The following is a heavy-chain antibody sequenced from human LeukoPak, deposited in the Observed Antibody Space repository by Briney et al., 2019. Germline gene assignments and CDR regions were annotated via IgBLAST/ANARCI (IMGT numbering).Heavy chain of an antibody. CDR2: ISGSGGNI. J-gene: IGHJ5*02. D-gene: IGHD1/OR15-1a*01. CDR1: GFTFSNYA. CDR3: ARENNWKNRSPYNWFDP. Sequence: GGSLRLSCGASGFTFSNYAMSWVRQAPGKGLEWVSVISGSGGNIYYADSVKGRFTISRDNAKNSLYLQMNSLRAEDTALYYCARENNWKNRSPYNWFDPWGQGTLVTVSS. V-gene: IGHV3-23*01.